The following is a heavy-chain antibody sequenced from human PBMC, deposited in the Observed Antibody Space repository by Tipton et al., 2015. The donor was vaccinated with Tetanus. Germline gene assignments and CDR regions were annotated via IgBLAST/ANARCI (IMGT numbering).Heavy chain of an antibody. D-gene: IGHD2-21*02. V-gene: IGHV4-30-4*08. CDR1: GDSISSGGHY. CDR3: VRDHARACGGDCYPGGFDI. Sequence: TLSLTCSVSGDSISSGGHYWGWIRQHPGKGLEWIGNIHYSGSTYYNPSLKGRVTVSLDTSKNQFSLRLTSVTDADTAVYYCVRDHARACGGDCYPGGFDIWGQGTMVSVSS. CDR2: IHYSGST. J-gene: IGHJ3*02.